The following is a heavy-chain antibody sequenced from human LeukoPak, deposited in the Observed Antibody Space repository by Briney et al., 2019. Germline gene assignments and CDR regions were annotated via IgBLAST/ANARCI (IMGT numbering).Heavy chain of an antibody. CDR3: TSQIRWLQLDY. CDR1: GFTFSGSA. Sequence: GGSLRLSCAASGFTFSGSAMHWVRQASGKGLEWVGRIRSKANSYATAYAASVKGRFTISRDDSKNTAYLQMNSLKTEDTAVYYCTSQIRWLQLDYWGQGTLVTVSS. V-gene: IGHV3-73*01. D-gene: IGHD5-24*01. CDR2: IRSKANSYAT. J-gene: IGHJ4*02.